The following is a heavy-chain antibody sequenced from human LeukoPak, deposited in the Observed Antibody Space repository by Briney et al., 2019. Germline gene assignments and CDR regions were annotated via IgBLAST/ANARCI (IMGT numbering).Heavy chain of an antibody. D-gene: IGHD3-22*01. CDR3: AKTYYYDRSGYYYENAFDT. CDR1: GFTFSSYA. J-gene: IGHJ3*02. V-gene: IGHV3-23*01. Sequence: PGGSLRLSCAASGFTFSSYAMSWVRQAPGKGLEWVSDVSGSGGSTNYADSVKGRFTISRDNAKNTLYLQMNSLRAEDTAVYYCAKTYYYDRSGYYYENAFDTWGQGTMVTVSS. CDR2: VSGSGGST.